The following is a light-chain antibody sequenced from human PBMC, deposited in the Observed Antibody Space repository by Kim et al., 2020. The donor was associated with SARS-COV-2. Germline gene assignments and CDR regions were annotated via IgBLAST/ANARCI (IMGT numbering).Light chain of an antibody. Sequence: PGGSVTLTCGSSTGPFPSGHFPYWFQQKPGQAPRTVIYNTNSKPSWTPARYSGSPLGDKAALTLSGAQPEDEAEYYCLLAYSSVRIFGGGTKLTVL. J-gene: IGLJ2*01. CDR2: NTN. CDR3: LLAYSSVRI. V-gene: IGLV7-46*01. CDR1: TGPFPSGHF.